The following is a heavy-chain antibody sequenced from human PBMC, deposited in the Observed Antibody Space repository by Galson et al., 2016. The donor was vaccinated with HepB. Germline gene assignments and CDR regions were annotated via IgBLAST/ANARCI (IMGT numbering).Heavy chain of an antibody. V-gene: IGHV1-18*04. Sequence: SVKVSCKASGYTFTSYGITWVRQAPGQGLEWMGWISAYNGNTNYAQKLQGRVTMTTDTSTGTAHMELRSLRSDDTAVYYCAAAVAGNFDYWGQGILVTVSS. J-gene: IGHJ4*02. D-gene: IGHD6-19*01. CDR3: AAAVAGNFDY. CDR1: GYTFTSYG. CDR2: ISAYNGNT.